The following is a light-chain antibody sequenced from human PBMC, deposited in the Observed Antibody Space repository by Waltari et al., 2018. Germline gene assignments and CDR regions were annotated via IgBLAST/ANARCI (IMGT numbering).Light chain of an antibody. CDR2: AAS. V-gene: IGKV1-39*01. CDR1: QRISSY. J-gene: IGKJ1*01. CDR3: QQSYSTPRT. Sequence: DIQMTQSPSSLSASVADRVPITCRASQRISSYLNWYQQKPGKAPKLLIYAASSLQSGVPSRFSGSGSGTDFTLTISSLQPEDFATYYCQQSYSTPRTFGQGTKVEIK.